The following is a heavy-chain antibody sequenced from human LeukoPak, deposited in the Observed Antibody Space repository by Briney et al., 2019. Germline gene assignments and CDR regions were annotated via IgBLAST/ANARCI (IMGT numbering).Heavy chain of an antibody. CDR3: ASAPYSSSWYAFDY. Sequence: ASVKVSCKASGYTFTSYYMHWVRQAPGQGLEWMGIINPSGGSTSYAQKFQGRVTITADKSTSTAYMELSSLRSEDTAVYYCASAPYSSSWYAFDYWGQGTLVTVSS. J-gene: IGHJ4*02. V-gene: IGHV1-46*01. CDR2: INPSGGST. D-gene: IGHD6-13*01. CDR1: GYTFTSYY.